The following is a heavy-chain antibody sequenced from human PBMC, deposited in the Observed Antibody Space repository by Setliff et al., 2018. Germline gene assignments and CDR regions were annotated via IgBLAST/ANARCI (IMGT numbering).Heavy chain of an antibody. J-gene: IGHJ5*02. CDR1: GFTFSGSA. D-gene: IGHD6-19*01. V-gene: IGHV3-73*01. CDR2: IRSKTSGFAT. Sequence: PGGSLRLSCAASGFTFSGSAMHWVRQASGKGLEWVGRIRSKTSGFATAYSASVTGRFTISRDDSMNPAYLQMDSLRTEDTSVYYCSRAVDGRTWFDPWGQGALVTVSS. CDR3: SRAVDGRTWFDP.